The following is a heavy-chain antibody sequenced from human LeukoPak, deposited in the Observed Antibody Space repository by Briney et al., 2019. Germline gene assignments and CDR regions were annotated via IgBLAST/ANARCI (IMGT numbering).Heavy chain of an antibody. J-gene: IGHJ4*02. D-gene: IGHD3-16*01. CDR2: VKNRGDGRTT. Sequence: GGSLRLSCVVSTFTKAWMNWVRQAPGKGLEWVGRVKNRGDGRTTDYAAPVKGRFTISRDDSKRTVYLQMNSQKTEDTAVYFCTTEYYGGFDYWGQGTLVTVSS. CDR1: TFTKAW. CDR3: TTEYYGGFDY. V-gene: IGHV3-15*07.